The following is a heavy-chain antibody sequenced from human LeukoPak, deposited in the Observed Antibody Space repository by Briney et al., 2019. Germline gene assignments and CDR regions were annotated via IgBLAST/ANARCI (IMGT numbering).Heavy chain of an antibody. CDR1: GFTFSSYA. Sequence: GGSLRLSCAASGFTFSSYAMSWVRQAPGKGLEWVSATSGSGGSTYYADSVNGRFTISGDNSKNMRYLQMNSLRAEETAVYYCATENRWCPDYWGQRTLVTVSS. CDR3: ATENRWCPDY. V-gene: IGHV3-23*01. J-gene: IGHJ4*02. CDR2: TSGSGGST. D-gene: IGHD2-8*02.